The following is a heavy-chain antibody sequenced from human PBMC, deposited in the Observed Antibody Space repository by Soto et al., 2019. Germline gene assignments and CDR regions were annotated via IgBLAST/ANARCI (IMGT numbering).Heavy chain of an antibody. CDR3: AKGPLYYWYDSSGPPPTSSPLPQLLPPYYYYYMDV. CDR1: GFTFDDYA. Sequence: GGSLRLSCAASGFTFDDYAMHWVRQAPGKGLEWVSGISWNSGSIGYADSVKGRFTISRDNAKNSLYLQMNSLRAEDTALYYCAKGPLYYWYDSSGPPPTSSPLPQLLPPYYYYYMDVWGKGTTVTVSS. V-gene: IGHV3-9*01. CDR2: ISWNSGSI. J-gene: IGHJ6*03. D-gene: IGHD3-22*01.